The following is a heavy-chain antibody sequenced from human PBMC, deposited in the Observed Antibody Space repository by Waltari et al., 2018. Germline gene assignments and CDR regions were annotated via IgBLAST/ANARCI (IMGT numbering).Heavy chain of an antibody. J-gene: IGHJ6*02. CDR1: GFSFSNSW. V-gene: IGHV3-7*01. CDR2: IAPDGSEK. Sequence: EEQLLESGGGLVQPGGSLRLSCATSGFSFSNSWMDWVRQAPGKGLEWVANIAPDGSEKYSGDSVKGRFTVSRDNAKNSLYLQMNNLRAEDTAVYYCSRSLDAWGQGTTITVSS. CDR3: SRSLDA.